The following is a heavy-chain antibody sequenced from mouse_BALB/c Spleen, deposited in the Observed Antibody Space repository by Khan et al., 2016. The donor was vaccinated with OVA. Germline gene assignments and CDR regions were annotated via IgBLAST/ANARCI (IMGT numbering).Heavy chain of an antibody. J-gene: IGHJ3*01. Sequence: EVQLVESGGDLVKTGGSLKLSCAASGFTFSTYGMSWVRQTPDKRLEWVATISSGGHYTYYIDSVKGRFTISRDHAKNILYLQMTRLSSEDTAMYYCARLAYYYNSEGFAYWGQGTLVTVSA. V-gene: IGHV5-6*01. D-gene: IGHD1-1*02. CDR3: ARLAYYYNSEGFAY. CDR1: GFTFSTYG. CDR2: ISSGGHYT.